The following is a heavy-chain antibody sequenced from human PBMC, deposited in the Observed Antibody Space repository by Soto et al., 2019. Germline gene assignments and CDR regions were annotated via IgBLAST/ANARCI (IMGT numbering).Heavy chain of an antibody. Sequence: ASVKVSCKASGYTFTSYAIHWVRQAPGQRLEWMGWINAGNGNTKYSQKFQGRVTITRDTSASTAYMELSSLRSEDTAVYYCARGSGYYYWDDYWGQGTLVTVSS. CDR3: ARGSGYYYWDDY. CDR1: GYTFTSYA. J-gene: IGHJ4*02. D-gene: IGHD3-22*01. V-gene: IGHV1-3*01. CDR2: INAGNGNT.